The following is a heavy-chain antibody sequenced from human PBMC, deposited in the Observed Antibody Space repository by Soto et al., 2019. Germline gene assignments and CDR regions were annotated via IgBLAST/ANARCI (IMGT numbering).Heavy chain of an antibody. Sequence: EVQLVESGGGLVKPGGSLRLSCAASGFSFSNGWMSWVRQAPGKGLEWVGRIKSKIDGGTTDYAAHVKGRFTISRDASKNTLYLQMHSLQTEDTAVYYCSTDEREWGQGTLVTVSS. CDR1: GFSFSNGW. J-gene: IGHJ4*02. CDR2: IKSKIDGGTT. CDR3: STDERE. V-gene: IGHV3-15*05.